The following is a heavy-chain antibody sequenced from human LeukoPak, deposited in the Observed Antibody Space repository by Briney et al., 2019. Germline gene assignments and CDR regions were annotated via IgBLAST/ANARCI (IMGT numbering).Heavy chain of an antibody. CDR1: GYTFGSYA. D-gene: IGHD4-17*01. CDR2: INAGSDNT. CDR3: ARDIVLRSYGDLSLFDY. J-gene: IGHJ4*02. Sequence: AASVTVSCKASGYTFGSYAMHWVRQAPGQGLEWMGWINAGSDNTKYSQKFQGRVTVTRDTSASTAYMELSSLRSEDTAVYYCARDIVLRSYGDLSLFDYWGQGTLVTVSS. V-gene: IGHV1-3*01.